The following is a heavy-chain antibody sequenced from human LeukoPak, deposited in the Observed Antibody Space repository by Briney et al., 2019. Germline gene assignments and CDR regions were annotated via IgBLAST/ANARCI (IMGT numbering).Heavy chain of an antibody. D-gene: IGHD5-12*01. J-gene: IGHJ5*02. CDR3: AKGGIVATMLGWFDP. CDR1: GFTFSSYA. V-gene: IGHV3-23*01. CDR2: ISGSGGST. Sequence: GGSLGLSCAASGFTFSSYAMSWVRQAPGKGLEWVSAISGSGGSTYYADSVKGRFTISRDNSKNTLYLQMNSLRAEDTAVYYCAKGGIVATMLGWFDPWGQGTLVTVSS.